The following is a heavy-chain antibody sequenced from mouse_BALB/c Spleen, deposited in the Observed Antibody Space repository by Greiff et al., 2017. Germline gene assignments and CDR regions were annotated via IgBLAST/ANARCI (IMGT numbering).Heavy chain of an antibody. CDR2: ISSGGSYT. D-gene: IGHD1-1*01. V-gene: IGHV5-6*01. J-gene: IGHJ1*01. Sequence: EVQVVESGGDLVKPGGSLKLSCAASGFTFSSYGMSWVRQTPDKRLEWVATISSGGSYTYYPDSVKGRFTISRDNAKNTLYLQMSSLKSEDTAMYYCARGRDYGSSYWYFDVWGAGTTVTVSS. CDR1: GFTFSSYG. CDR3: ARGRDYGSSYWYFDV.